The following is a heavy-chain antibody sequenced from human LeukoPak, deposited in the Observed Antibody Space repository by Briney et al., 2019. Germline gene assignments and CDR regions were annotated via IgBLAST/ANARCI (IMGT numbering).Heavy chain of an antibody. CDR3: ARDSRPDAFDI. CDR2: IYHSGST. CDR1: GGSISSYY. J-gene: IGHJ3*02. V-gene: IGHV4-59*12. Sequence: SETLSLTCTVSGGSISSYYWSWIRQPPGKGLEWIGYIYHSGSTYYNPSLKSRVTISVDRSKNQFSLKLSSVTAADTAVYYCARDSRPDAFDIWGQGTMVTVSS.